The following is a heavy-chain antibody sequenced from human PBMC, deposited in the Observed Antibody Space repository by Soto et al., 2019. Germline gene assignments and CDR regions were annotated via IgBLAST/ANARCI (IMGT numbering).Heavy chain of an antibody. CDR1: GFTFSSYS. CDR2: ISSSSSYI. V-gene: IGHV3-21*01. J-gene: IGHJ3*02. Sequence: GGSLRLSFAASGFTFSSYSMNWVRQAPGKGLEWVSSISSSSSYIYYADSVKGRFTISRDNAKNSLYLQMNSLRAEDTAVYYCARAPGYCSSTSCYNEDAFDIWGQGTMVPSPQ. CDR3: ARAPGYCSSTSCYNEDAFDI. D-gene: IGHD2-2*02.